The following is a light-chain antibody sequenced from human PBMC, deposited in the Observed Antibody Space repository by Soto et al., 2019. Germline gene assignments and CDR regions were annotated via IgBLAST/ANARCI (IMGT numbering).Light chain of an antibody. J-gene: IGKJ2*01. V-gene: IGKV1-39*01. CDR2: TAY. CDR1: QSLSRS. Sequence: DIQMTQSPFSLSASVGDRVTITCRARQSLSRSLNWYQQQPGKAPKPQIYTAYRLQSGVPSRFSGSVYGTDFTLTIGGLQPEDFATYLCHQSYSTPQTFDQGTEAEIK. CDR3: HQSYSTPQT.